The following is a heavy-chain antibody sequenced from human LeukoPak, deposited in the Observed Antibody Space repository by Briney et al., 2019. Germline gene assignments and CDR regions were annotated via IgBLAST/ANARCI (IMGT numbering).Heavy chain of an antibody. V-gene: IGHV3-33*01. CDR3: ASERYYDILTGYMGGFDY. Sequence: GGSLRLSCAASGFTFSSYGMHWVRQAPGKGLEWVAVIWYDGSNKYYADSVKGRFTISRDNSKNTLYLQMNSLRAEDTAVYYCASERYYDILTGYMGGFDYWGQGTLVTVST. CDR2: IWYDGSNK. D-gene: IGHD3-9*01. J-gene: IGHJ4*02. CDR1: GFTFSSYG.